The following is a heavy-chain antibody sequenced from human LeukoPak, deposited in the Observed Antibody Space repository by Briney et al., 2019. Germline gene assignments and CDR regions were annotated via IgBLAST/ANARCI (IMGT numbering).Heavy chain of an antibody. CDR2: MYYSGTT. D-gene: IGHD1-26*01. V-gene: IGHV4-39*01. CDR1: GGSISSSSYY. Sequence: SETLSLTYTVSGGSISSSSYYWGWIRQPPGKGLEWIGSMYYSGTTYYNPSLKSRVTISVDTSKNQFSLKLSSVTAADTAVCYCATHSGSYGLRYWGQGTLVTVSS. CDR3: ATHSGSYGLRY. J-gene: IGHJ4*02.